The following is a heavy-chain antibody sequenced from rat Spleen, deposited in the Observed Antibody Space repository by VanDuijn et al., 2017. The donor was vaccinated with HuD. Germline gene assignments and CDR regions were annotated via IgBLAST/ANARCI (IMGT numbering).Heavy chain of an antibody. J-gene: IGHJ2*01. CDR3: AKDRETGIDY. Sequence: EVQLVETGGGLVQPGRSLKLSCVASGFTFSSYWMYWIRQAPGKGLEWVSSINTDGGSTYYPDSVKGRFTISRDNAENTVYLQMNSLRSEDTATYYCAKDRETGIDYWGQGVMVTVSS. CDR1: GFTFSSYW. V-gene: IGHV5-58*01. D-gene: IGHD5-1*01. CDR2: INTDGGST.